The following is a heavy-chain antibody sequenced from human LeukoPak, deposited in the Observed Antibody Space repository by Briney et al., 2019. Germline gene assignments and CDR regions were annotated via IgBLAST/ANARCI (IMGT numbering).Heavy chain of an antibody. D-gene: IGHD6-6*01. J-gene: IGHJ6*03. CDR2: IDLGDDK. V-gene: IGHV2-70*11. CDR1: GFSLSTSGVC. CDR3: ARILGEAARPGDYYYYYMDV. Sequence: MEGGPRLSNATQTLTLTCTFSGFSLSTSGVCVSWIRHPPGKALEWLARIDLGDDKYYSTSLKTRLTISRDSSKSQVSLTMTNMEPVDTATYYCARILGEAARPGDYYYYYMDVWGNGTPVTAS.